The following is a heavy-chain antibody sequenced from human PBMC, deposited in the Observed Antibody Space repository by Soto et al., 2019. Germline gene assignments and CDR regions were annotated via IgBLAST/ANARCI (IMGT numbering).Heavy chain of an antibody. Sequence: PSETLSLTCTVSGGSISSGGYYWSWIRQHPGKGLEWIGYIYYSGSTYYNPSLKSRVTISVDTSKNQFSLKLSSVTAADTAVYYCARYMTTVTTFDYWGQGTLVTVSS. V-gene: IGHV4-31*03. D-gene: IGHD4-17*01. CDR1: GGSISSGGYY. J-gene: IGHJ4*02. CDR2: IYYSGST. CDR3: ARYMTTVTTFDY.